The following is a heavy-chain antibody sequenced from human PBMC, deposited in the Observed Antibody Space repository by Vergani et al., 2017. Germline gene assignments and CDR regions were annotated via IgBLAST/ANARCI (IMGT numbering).Heavy chain of an antibody. CDR2: ITVKADHT. CDR3: AKNLGSGAYRGKNLDY. V-gene: IGHV3-23*01. Sequence: EVQLLESGGGLAQPGGSLRLSCAASGFSFDNHAMSWVRQAPGKGLGWFSGITVKADHTYYGDSLKGRFTISRDNSRNTPYQQLNSMRPEDTAVYYCAKNLGSGAYRGKNLDYWGQGTLVTVSS. D-gene: IGHD3-16*01. CDR1: GFSFDNHA. J-gene: IGHJ4*02.